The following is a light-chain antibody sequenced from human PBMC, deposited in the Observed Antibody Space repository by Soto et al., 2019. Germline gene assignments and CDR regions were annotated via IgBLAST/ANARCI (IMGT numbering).Light chain of an antibody. CDR3: QKFNTYSYT. CDR2: DAS. J-gene: IGKJ2*01. V-gene: IGKV1-5*01. Sequence: DIQMTQSHSTLSASVGDRVTITCRASQSVRNWLACYQQKPGKAPKLLIYDASSLESGVPSRFSGSGFGTEFTLTIRSLQPDYFATSYCQKFNTYSYTFGQGTRVESK. CDR1: QSVRNW.